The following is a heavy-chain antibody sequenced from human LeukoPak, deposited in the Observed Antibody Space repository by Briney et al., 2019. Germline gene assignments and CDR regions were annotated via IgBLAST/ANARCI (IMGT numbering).Heavy chain of an antibody. J-gene: IGHJ5*02. Sequence: SETLSLTCTVSGYSISSGYYWGWIRQPPGKGLEWIGSIYHSGSIYSNPSLHSRVTISLDTSMNQFSLKLNSVTAADTAVYYCARHTYSSGWYKTNWFDPWGQGTLVTVSS. CDR3: ARHTYSSGWYKTNWFDP. CDR2: IYHSGSI. CDR1: GYSISSGYY. D-gene: IGHD6-19*01. V-gene: IGHV4-38-2*02.